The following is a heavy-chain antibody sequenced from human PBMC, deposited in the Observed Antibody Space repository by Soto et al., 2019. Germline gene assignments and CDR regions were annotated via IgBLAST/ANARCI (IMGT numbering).Heavy chain of an antibody. D-gene: IGHD4-17*01. J-gene: IGHJ4*02. V-gene: IGHV3-7*03. CDR1: GFTFRNFW. Sequence: PGGSLRLSCAVSGFTFRNFWMSWVRQAPGKGLEWVANINQDASAKYYVDSVKGRFAISRDNAENSLYLQMNTLRAEDTAVYFCARDTGWDGDYKNLYYWGQGTLVTVYS. CDR2: INQDASAK. CDR3: ARDTGWDGDYKNLYY.